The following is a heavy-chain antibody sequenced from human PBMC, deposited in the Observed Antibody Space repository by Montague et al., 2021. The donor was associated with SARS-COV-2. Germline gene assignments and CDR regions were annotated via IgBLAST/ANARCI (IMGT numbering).Heavy chain of an antibody. Sequence: CAISGDSVSSKSAAWNWIRQSPSRGLEWLGRTYYRSQWYEDYAVSVKGRITIKPDTSKNQFSLHLESVSPDDTALYYCARGAYHDFYYYYHGMDVWGRGTTVSVSS. CDR2: TYYRSQWYE. J-gene: IGHJ6*02. D-gene: IGHD2-2*01. CDR3: ARGAYHDFYYYYHGMDV. V-gene: IGHV6-1*01. CDR1: GDSVSSKSAA.